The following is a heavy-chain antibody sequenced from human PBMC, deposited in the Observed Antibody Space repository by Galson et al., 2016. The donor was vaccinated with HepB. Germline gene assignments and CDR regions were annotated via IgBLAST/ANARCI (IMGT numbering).Heavy chain of an antibody. J-gene: IGHJ4*02. CDR2: ISHRGRDP. CDR1: GFTFSDFY. CDR3: ARDRTSRAAVDY. Sequence: SLRLSCAASGFTFSDFYMTWIRQAPGKGLEYVSHISHRGRDPNYADSVKGRFTISRDNAKKSLYLQMSSLRAEDTAIYYCARDRTSRAAVDYWGQGTLVTVSS. D-gene: IGHD6-25*01. V-gene: IGHV3-11*06.